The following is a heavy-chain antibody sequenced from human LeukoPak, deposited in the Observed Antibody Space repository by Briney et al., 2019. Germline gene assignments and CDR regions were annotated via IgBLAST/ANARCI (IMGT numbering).Heavy chain of an antibody. CDR3: ARASEDSSTFHDY. CDR1: GGSISSYY. J-gene: IGHJ4*02. D-gene: IGHD6-13*01. Sequence: SETLSLTCTVSGGSISSYYWSWIRQPPGKGLEWIGYIYYSGSTNYKPSLKSRVTISVHTSKIQFSVKLSSVTAADTAVYYCARASEDSSTFHDYWGQGTLVTVSS. V-gene: IGHV4-59*01. CDR2: IYYSGST.